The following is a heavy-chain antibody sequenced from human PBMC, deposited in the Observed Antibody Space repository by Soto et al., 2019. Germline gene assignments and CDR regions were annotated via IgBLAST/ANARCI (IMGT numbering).Heavy chain of an antibody. CDR1: GYTFTSYG. CDR2: ISAYNGNT. V-gene: IGHV1-18*01. Sequence: ASVKVSCKASGYTFTSYGISWVRQAPGQGLEWMGWISAYNGNTNYAQKLQGRVTMTTDTSTSTAYMELRSLRSDDTAVYYCARVVATIYYYYGMDVWGQGTTVTAP. D-gene: IGHD5-12*01. CDR3: ARVVATIYYYYGMDV. J-gene: IGHJ6*02.